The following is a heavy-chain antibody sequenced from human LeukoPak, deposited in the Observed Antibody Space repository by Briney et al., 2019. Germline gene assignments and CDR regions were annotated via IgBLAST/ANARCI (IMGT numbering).Heavy chain of an antibody. CDR1: GGTFSSYA. J-gene: IGHJ3*02. D-gene: IGHD5-12*01. CDR3: ARLRRGYAFDI. V-gene: IGHV1-69*05. CDR2: IIPIFGTA. Sequence: GASVKVSCKASGGTFSSYAISWVRQAPGQGLEWMGGIIPIFGTANYAQTFQGRVTITTDESTSTAYMELSSLRSEDTAVYYCARLRRGYAFDIWGQGTMVTVSS.